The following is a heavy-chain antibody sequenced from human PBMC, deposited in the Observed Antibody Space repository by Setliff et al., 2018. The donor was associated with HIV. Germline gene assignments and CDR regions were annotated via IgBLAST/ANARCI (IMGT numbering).Heavy chain of an antibody. CDR2: IYNSAST. CDR1: GDSISTDY. CDR3: ARYRYYYDSSGYGRWFDP. Sequence: SETLSLTCTVSGDSISTDYWTWIRRPPGKGLEWIGYIYNSASTSYNPSLKSRVTISVDTSKNQFSLKLSSVTAADTAVYYCARYRYYYDSSGYGRWFDPWGQGTLVTVSS. J-gene: IGHJ5*02. V-gene: IGHV4-4*09. D-gene: IGHD3-22*01.